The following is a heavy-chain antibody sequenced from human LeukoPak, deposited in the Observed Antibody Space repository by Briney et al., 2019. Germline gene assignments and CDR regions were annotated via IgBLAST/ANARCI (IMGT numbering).Heavy chain of an antibody. D-gene: IGHD3-10*01. CDR1: GYNFFSYW. Sequence: GESLKISCKGSGYNFFSYWIAWVRQMPGKGLEWVGIIYPGDSDTRYSPSFEGQVTISADRTTTTAYLQWSSLKASDTAIYYCARRHNYGSESYSFFDLWGQGTLVTVSS. J-gene: IGHJ4*02. V-gene: IGHV5-51*01. CDR3: ARRHNYGSESYSFFDL. CDR2: IYPGDSDT.